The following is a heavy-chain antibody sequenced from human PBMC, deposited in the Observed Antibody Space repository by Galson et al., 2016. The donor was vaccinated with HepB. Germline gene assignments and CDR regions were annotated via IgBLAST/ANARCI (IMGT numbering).Heavy chain of an antibody. D-gene: IGHD1/OR15-1a*01. Sequence: SLRLSCAASGFPFSSSALHWVRQAPGKGLEWVAVISFDGLKSDYVDAVKGRFTISRDNSENTLYLQMNSLRIDDTALYFCARDEGHPTPIQQRPQGGGFDPWGQGTLVTVSS. CDR2: ISFDGLKS. J-gene: IGHJ5*02. CDR1: GFPFSSSA. CDR3: ARDEGHPTPIQQRPQGGGFDP. V-gene: IGHV3-30-3*01.